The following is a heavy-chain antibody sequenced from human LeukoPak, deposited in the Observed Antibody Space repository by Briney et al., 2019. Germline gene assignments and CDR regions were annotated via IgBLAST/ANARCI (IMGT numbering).Heavy chain of an antibody. V-gene: IGHV3-48*02. CDR1: GFTFSSYS. CDR2: IRSSGSPT. CDR3: ARDNDWAFDY. Sequence: PGRSLRLSCAASGFTFSSYSMNWVRQAPGKGLEWVSNIRSSGSPTHDADYVKGRFTISRDNAQNSLYLQMNSLRDEDTAVYYRARDNDWAFDYWGQGTLVTVAS. J-gene: IGHJ4*02. D-gene: IGHD1-1*01.